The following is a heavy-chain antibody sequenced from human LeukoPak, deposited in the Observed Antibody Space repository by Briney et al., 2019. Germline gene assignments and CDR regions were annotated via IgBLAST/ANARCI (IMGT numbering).Heavy chain of an antibody. CDR2: ISVRGGRT. D-gene: IGHD3-10*01. J-gene: IGHJ4*02. Sequence: GGSLRLSCVVSGITLSNYGMSWVRQAPGKGLEWVSGISVRGGRTNYADSVKGRFIISSDTSKNTVYLQTNSLRVEDTAVYFCAKRGIVIRAVIIIGFHKEAYYFDYWGQGILVTVSS. V-gene: IGHV3-23*01. CDR3: AKRGIVIRAVIIIGFHKEAYYFDY. CDR1: GITLSNYG.